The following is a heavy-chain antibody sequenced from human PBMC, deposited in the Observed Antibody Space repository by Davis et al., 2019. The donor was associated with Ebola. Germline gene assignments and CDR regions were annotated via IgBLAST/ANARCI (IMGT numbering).Heavy chain of an antibody. CDR3: ARESTYYGSGSYGYFDH. CDR1: GASISSSGYY. J-gene: IGHJ4*02. CDR2: ISHSGSI. V-gene: IGHV4-61*08. D-gene: IGHD3-10*01. Sequence: PSETLSLTCTVSGASISSSGYYWSWIRQPPGKGLEWIGYISHSGSINFHPSLKSRVTISRDTSKNQFSLKLSSVTAADTAAYYCARESTYYGSGSYGYFDHWGQGTLVTVSS.